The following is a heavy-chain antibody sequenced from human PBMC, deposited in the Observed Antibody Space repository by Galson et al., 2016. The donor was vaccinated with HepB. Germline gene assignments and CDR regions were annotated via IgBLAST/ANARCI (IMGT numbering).Heavy chain of an antibody. J-gene: IGHJ3*01. CDR1: GFTFSRDS. V-gene: IGHV3-48*01. CDR3: ARVGDNNNWYLGDAFDV. D-gene: IGHD6-13*01. CDR2: ISTSSTTI. Sequence: SLRLSCAASGFTFSRDSMIWVRQAPGKGLEWISFISTSSTTIYYADSVKGRFTISRDNPKKSLYLQMNSLRAEDTAVYYCARVGDNNNWYLGDAFDVWGQGTVVTVSS.